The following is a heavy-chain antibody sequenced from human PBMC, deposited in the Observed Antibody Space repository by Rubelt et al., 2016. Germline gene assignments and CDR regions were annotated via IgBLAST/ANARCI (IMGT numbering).Heavy chain of an antibody. Sequence: LWGRGGGVVQPGSSLRLSCAPSGFTFSSHGMHWVRQAPGKGLEWVAVVWYDGSHQYYGDSVKGRFTISRDNSKKTLYLQMNSLRPEDTAVYYCARAYSSSAGRDAFGIWGQGTMVTVSS. CDR3: ARAYSSSAGRDAFGI. CDR2: VWYDGSHQ. D-gene: IGHD6-13*01. V-gene: IGHV3-33*01. J-gene: IGHJ3*02. CDR1: GFTFSSHG.